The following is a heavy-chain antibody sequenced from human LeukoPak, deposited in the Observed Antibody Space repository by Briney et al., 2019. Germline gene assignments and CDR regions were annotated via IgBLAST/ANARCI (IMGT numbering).Heavy chain of an antibody. CDR3: ARQTGSGLFTLP. CDR2: IYYSGNT. V-gene: IGHV4-39*01. Sequence: SETLSLTCTVSGDSISSSNSYWGWLRQPPGKGLEWIGSIYYSGNTYYNASLKSRVSISVDTSKNQFSLRLTSVTAADTAVYYCARQTGSGLFTLPGGQGTLVTVSS. J-gene: IGHJ4*02. CDR1: GDSISSSNSY. D-gene: IGHD3-10*01.